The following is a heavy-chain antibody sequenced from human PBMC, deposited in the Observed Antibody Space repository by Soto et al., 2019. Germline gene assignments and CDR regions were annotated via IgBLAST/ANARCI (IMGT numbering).Heavy chain of an antibody. V-gene: IGHV3-30*18. Sequence: QVQLAESGGGVVQPGGSLRLSCAASGFTFSDYGIDWIRQAPGKGLEWVAVISHEGGTQYYADSVRGRFTVSRDNYKNILYLQMDSLSPEDTAVYFCAKEGSPKVSRWDDYWGQGTLVTVSS. CDR2: ISHEGGTQ. CDR1: GFTFSDYG. CDR3: AKEGSPKVSRWDDY. D-gene: IGHD1-26*01. J-gene: IGHJ4*02.